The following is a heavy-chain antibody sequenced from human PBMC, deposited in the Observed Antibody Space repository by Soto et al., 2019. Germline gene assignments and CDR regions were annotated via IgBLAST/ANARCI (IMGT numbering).Heavy chain of an antibody. J-gene: IGHJ5*02. CDR3: ARVPHYDFWSGYYHNWFDP. CDR2: MNPNSGNT. Sequence: ASVKVSCKASGYTFTSYDINWVRQATGQGLEWMGWMNPNSGNTGYAQKFQGRVTMTRNTSISTAYMELSSLRSEDTAVYYCARVPHYDFWSGYYHNWFDPWGQGTLVTVS. CDR1: GYTFTSYD. D-gene: IGHD3-3*01. V-gene: IGHV1-8*01.